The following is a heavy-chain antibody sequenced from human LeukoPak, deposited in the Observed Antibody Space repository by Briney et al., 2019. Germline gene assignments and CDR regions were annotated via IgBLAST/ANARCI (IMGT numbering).Heavy chain of an antibody. Sequence: LTGGSLRLSCAASGFTFSSYDMHWVRQAPGKGLEWVSIIYTGETTYYADSVKGRFTISKDNSKNTIYLQMNSLRAEDTAVYYCARDPSTTVGVAFDIWGQGTVVTVSS. CDR1: GFTFSSYD. CDR2: IYTGETT. CDR3: ARDPSTTVGVAFDI. J-gene: IGHJ3*02. D-gene: IGHD4-23*01. V-gene: IGHV3-53*01.